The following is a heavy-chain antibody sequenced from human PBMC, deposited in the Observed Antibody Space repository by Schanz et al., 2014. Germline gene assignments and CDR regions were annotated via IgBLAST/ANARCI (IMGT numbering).Heavy chain of an antibody. CDR2: MNSKTGNT. D-gene: IGHD3-16*01. V-gene: IGHV1-8*01. Sequence: QVQLVQSGSEVKKPGDSVKVSCETSGYSFTKYGINWVRQATGQGLEWMGWMNSKTGNTGYAQRFQGRVTMTRNTSITTAYLELSSLRSGDTAVYYCTKGRTFGRWGQGTLVTVSS. J-gene: IGHJ4*02. CDR1: GYSFTKYG. CDR3: TKGRTFGR.